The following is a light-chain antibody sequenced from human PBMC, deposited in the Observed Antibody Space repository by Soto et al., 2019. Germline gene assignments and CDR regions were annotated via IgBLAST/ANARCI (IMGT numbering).Light chain of an antibody. CDR3: QQYGSSPQT. V-gene: IGKV3-20*01. CDR2: AAS. CDR1: QSVSSY. J-gene: IGKJ1*01. Sequence: EIVLTQSPATLSLSPLEIATLSFMASQSVSSYLAWYQQKPGQAPRLLIYAASSRATGTPDRFSGSGSGRDFTLTISRLETEDFAVYYCQQYGSSPQTFGQGTKVDIK.